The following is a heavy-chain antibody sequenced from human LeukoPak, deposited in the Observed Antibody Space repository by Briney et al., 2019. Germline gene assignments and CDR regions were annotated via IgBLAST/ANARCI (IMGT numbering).Heavy chain of an antibody. Sequence: GGSLRLSCAASGFTFSSYAMSWVRQAPGKGLEWVSAISGSGGSTYYADSVKGRFTISRDNSKNTLYLQMNSLRTEDTAVYYCAKVSRSVAATPSGYWGQGTLVTVSS. CDR3: AKVSRSVAATPSGY. D-gene: IGHD6-19*01. CDR2: ISGSGGST. V-gene: IGHV3-23*01. J-gene: IGHJ4*02. CDR1: GFTFSSYA.